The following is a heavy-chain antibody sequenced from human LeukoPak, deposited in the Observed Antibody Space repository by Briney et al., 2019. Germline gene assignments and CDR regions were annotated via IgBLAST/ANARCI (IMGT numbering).Heavy chain of an antibody. Sequence: SETLSLTCTVSGGSISSYYWSWIRQPPGKGLEWIGYIYYSGSTNYNPSLKSRVTISVDTSKNQFSLKLSSVTAADTAVYYCARDLRAGFDPWGQGTLVTVSS. J-gene: IGHJ5*02. CDR2: IYYSGST. CDR3: ARDLRAGFDP. D-gene: IGHD3-10*01. V-gene: IGHV4-59*01. CDR1: GGSISSYY.